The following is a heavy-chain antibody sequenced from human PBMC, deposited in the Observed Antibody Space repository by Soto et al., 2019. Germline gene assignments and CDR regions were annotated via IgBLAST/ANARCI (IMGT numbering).Heavy chain of an antibody. J-gene: IGHJ5*02. Sequence: ASVKVSCKASGYNFNSYAMHWVRQAPGQRLEWMGWINAGNGNTKYSKKFQGRVTITRDTSARTAYMELSSLRSEDTSVYFCARGSVSQSTSWDEWFDPWGQGTQVTVSS. CDR3: ARGSVSQSTSWDEWFDP. V-gene: IGHV1-3*01. CDR1: GYNFNSYA. CDR2: INAGNGNT. D-gene: IGHD2-2*01.